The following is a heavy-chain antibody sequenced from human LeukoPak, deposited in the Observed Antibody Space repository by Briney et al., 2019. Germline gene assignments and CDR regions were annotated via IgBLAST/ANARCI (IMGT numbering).Heavy chain of an antibody. D-gene: IGHD6-19*01. V-gene: IGHV3-23*01. J-gene: IGHJ6*03. CDR1: GFTFSSYA. Sequence: GGSLRLSCAASGFTFSSYAMSWVRQAPGKGLEWVSAISGSGGSTYYADSVKGRFTVSRDNSKNTLYLQMNSLRAEDTAVYYCAKDRAYSSGWYIYYYYMDVWGKGTTVTVSS. CDR2: ISGSGGST. CDR3: AKDRAYSSGWYIYYYYMDV.